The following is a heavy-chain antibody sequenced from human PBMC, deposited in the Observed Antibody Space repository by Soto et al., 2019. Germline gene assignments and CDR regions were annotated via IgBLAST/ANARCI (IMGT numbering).Heavy chain of an antibody. CDR1: GFTLDDYA. CDR2: ISWNSGSI. V-gene: IGHV3-9*01. D-gene: IGHD1-7*01. CDR3: AKGGYNWNSYLHY. Sequence: EVQLVECGGGLVQPGRSLRLTCAASGFTLDDYAMHWVRQAPGKGLEWVSGISWNSGSIGYADSVKGRFTISRDNAKNSLYLQMNSLRAEDTALYYCAKGGYNWNSYLHYWGQGTLVTVSS. J-gene: IGHJ4*02.